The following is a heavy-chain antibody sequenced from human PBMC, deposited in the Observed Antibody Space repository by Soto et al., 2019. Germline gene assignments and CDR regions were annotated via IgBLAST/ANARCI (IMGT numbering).Heavy chain of an antibody. V-gene: IGHV4-59*01. CDR3: ARRYGYAFDI. Sequence: PSETLSVTWTVSGGSISSYYWSWIRQPPGKGLEWIGYIYYSGSTNYNPSLKSRVTISVDTSKNQFSLKLSSVTAADTAVYYCARRYGYAFDIWGQGTMVTVSS. D-gene: IGHD4-17*01. CDR2: IYYSGST. CDR1: GGSISSYY. J-gene: IGHJ3*02.